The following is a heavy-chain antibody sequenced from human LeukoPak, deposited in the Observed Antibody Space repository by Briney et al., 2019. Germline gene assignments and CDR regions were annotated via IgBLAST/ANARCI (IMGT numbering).Heavy chain of an antibody. CDR1: GGSISSSSYY. CDR3: AISPQGYYYYMDV. J-gene: IGHJ6*03. CDR2: IYYSGST. Sequence: SETLSLTCTVSGGSISSSSYYWGWIRQPPGKGLEWIGSIYYSGSTYYNPSLKSRVTISVDTSKNQFSLKLSSVTAADTAVYYCAISPQGYYYYMDVWGKGTTVTVSS. V-gene: IGHV4-39*07.